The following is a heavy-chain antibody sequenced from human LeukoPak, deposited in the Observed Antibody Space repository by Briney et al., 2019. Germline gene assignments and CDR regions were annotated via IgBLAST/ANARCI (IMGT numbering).Heavy chain of an antibody. CDR2: INPNSGGT. D-gene: IGHD6-19*01. CDR1: GYTFTGCY. J-gene: IGHJ4*02. CDR3: ARGPGGSGWYTTQFDY. Sequence: ASVKVSCKASGYTFTGCYMHWVRQAPGQGLEWMGWINPNSGGTNYAQKFQGRVTMTRDTSISTAYMELSRLRSDDTAVYYCARGPGGSGWYTTQFDYWGQGTLVTVSS. V-gene: IGHV1-2*02.